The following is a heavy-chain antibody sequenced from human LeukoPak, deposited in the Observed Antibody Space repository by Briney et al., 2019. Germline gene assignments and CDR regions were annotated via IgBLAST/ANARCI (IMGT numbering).Heavy chain of an antibody. Sequence: SETLSLTCTVSGGSISSSIYYWGWIRQPPGKGLEWIGSIYYSGSTYYNPSLKSRVTISVDTSKNQFSLQLNSVTPEDTAVYYCARSEGGTFDYWGQGTLVTVSS. V-gene: IGHV4-39*01. D-gene: IGHD1-1*01. J-gene: IGHJ4*02. CDR1: GGSISSSIYY. CDR2: IYYSGST. CDR3: ARSEGGTFDY.